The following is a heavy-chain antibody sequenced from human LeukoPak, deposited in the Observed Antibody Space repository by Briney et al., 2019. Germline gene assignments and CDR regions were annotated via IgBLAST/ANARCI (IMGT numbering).Heavy chain of an antibody. D-gene: IGHD6-13*01. CDR3: ARVVAAAGHDY. Sequence: SETLSLTCTVSGGSISSYYWSWIRQPPGKGLEWIGYIYSSGSTNYNPSLKSRVTISVDPSKNQFSLKLSSVTAADTAVYYCARVVAAAGHDYWGQGTLVTVSS. J-gene: IGHJ4*02. V-gene: IGHV4-59*08. CDR2: IYSSGST. CDR1: GGSISSYY.